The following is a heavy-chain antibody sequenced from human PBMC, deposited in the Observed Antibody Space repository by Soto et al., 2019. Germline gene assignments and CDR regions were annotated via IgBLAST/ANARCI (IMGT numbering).Heavy chain of an antibody. CDR2: MNPKSGNT. D-gene: IGHD4-17*01. CDR3: VRVYGEIDY. J-gene: IGHJ4*02. Sequence: QVQLVQSGAEVKKPGASVKVSCKASGYTCTNYDINWVRQATGQGLEWMGWMNPKSGNTGYAQQFQGRVTMTRSTSISTAYMELSSLRSEDTAIYYCVRVYGEIDYWGQGTLVTVSS. V-gene: IGHV1-8*01. CDR1: GYTCTNYD.